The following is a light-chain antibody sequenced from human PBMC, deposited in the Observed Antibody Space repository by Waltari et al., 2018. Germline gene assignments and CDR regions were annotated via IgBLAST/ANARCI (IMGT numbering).Light chain of an antibody. CDR1: QSINIY. Sequence: DIQMTQSPSSLSASVGGRVTITCRTSQSINIYLNWYQQKPGKAPNLLIHTASSLHSGVPSRVSGSGSETDFTLTIGSLQPEDFATYYCQQSYTIPTFGQGTSVEIK. J-gene: IGKJ1*01. V-gene: IGKV1-39*01. CDR3: QQSYTIPT. CDR2: TAS.